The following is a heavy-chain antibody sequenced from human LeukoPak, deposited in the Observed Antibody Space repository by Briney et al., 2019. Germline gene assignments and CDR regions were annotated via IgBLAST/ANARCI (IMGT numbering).Heavy chain of an antibody. Sequence: ASVKVSCKASGYTFTGYYMHWVRQAPGQGLEWMGWINPNSGGTNYVQKFQGRVTMTRDTSISTAYMELSRLRSDDTAVYYCARGGAYSNYISNYYYMDVWGKGTTVTVSS. D-gene: IGHD4-11*01. CDR1: GYTFTGYY. J-gene: IGHJ6*03. V-gene: IGHV1-2*02. CDR2: INPNSGGT. CDR3: ARGGAYSNYISNYYYMDV.